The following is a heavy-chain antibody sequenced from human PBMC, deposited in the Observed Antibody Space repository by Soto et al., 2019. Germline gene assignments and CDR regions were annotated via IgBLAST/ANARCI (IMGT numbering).Heavy chain of an antibody. D-gene: IGHD2-15*01. V-gene: IGHV3-30*18. CDR1: GFSFSDYG. CDR3: AKDWVGGSNKYQLDY. CDR2: ISHGGIRR. Sequence: QVQLVESGGGVVRPGRSLRLSCVAAGFSFSDYGMHWVRQAPGKGLQWVAAISHGGIRRHYADSVKGRFTISRDNPKRTIYLQLSSLRPDDPAIYYCAKDWVGGSNKYQLDYWGQGTVVTVSS. J-gene: IGHJ4*02.